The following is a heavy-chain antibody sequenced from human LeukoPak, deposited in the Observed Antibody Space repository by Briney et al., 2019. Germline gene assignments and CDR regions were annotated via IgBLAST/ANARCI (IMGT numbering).Heavy chain of an antibody. J-gene: IGHJ4*02. D-gene: IGHD3-10*01. V-gene: IGHV3-48*04. CDR3: ARDRHLVRGVIPFDY. CDR2: ISSSSATI. CDR1: GFTFSTYN. Sequence: GRSLRLSCAASGFTFSTYNINWVRQAPGKGLEWISYISSSSATIYYADSVKGRFTVSRDNAKNSLYLQMNSLRAEDTAVYYCARDRHLVRGVIPFDYWGQGTLVTVSS.